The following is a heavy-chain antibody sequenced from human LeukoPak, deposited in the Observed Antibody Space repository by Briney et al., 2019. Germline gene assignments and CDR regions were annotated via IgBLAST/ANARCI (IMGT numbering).Heavy chain of an antibody. Sequence: ASVKVSCKASGYTFTNYYIHWVRQAPGQGLECMGIINSSGGSTSYAQKFQGRVTMTRDMSTSTVYMELSSLRAEDTAVYYCAELGITMIGGVWGKGTTVTISS. CDR3: AELGITMIGGV. CDR1: GYTFTNYY. D-gene: IGHD3-10*02. V-gene: IGHV1-46*01. J-gene: IGHJ6*04. CDR2: INSSGGST.